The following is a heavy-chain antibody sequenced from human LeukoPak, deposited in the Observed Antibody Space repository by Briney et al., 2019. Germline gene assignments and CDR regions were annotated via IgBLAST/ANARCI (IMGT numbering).Heavy chain of an antibody. CDR3: ARDQPTYCGGDCYSKHFDY. Sequence: PGRSLRLSCAASGFTFSSYAMHWVRQAPGKGLEWVAVISYDGSNKYYADSVKGRFTISRDNSKSTLYLQMNSLRAEDTAVYYCARDQPTYCGGDCYSKHFDYWGQGTLVTVSS. CDR1: GFTFSSYA. CDR2: ISYDGSNK. J-gene: IGHJ4*02. V-gene: IGHV3-30-3*01. D-gene: IGHD2-21*02.